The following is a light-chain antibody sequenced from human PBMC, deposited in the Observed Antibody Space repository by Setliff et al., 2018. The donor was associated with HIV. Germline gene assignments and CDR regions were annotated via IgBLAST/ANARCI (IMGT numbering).Light chain of an antibody. J-gene: IGLJ1*01. Sequence: QSALTQPASVSGSPGQSITISCTGTSSDIGGFNYVSWYQLHPGKAPKLMIFDASLRPSGVSNRFSGSKSGNTASLTIPGLRAEDEADYFCNSYRSGSPYVFGTGTKVTVL. CDR2: DAS. CDR1: SSDIGGFNY. CDR3: NSYRSGSPYV. V-gene: IGLV2-14*01.